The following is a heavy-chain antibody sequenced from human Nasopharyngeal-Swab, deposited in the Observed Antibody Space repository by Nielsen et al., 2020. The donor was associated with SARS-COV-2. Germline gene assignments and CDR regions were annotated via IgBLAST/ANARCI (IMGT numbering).Heavy chain of an antibody. D-gene: IGHD6-19*01. V-gene: IGHV1-18*01. CDR1: GYTFTSYG. CDR3: ARMVYSSGTAPEYYFDY. CDR2: ISAYNGNT. Sequence: ASVKVSCKASGYTFTSYGISWVRQAPGQGLEWMGWISAYNGNTNYAQKLQGRVTMTTDTSTSTAYMELRSLRSDDTAVYYCARMVYSSGTAPEYYFDYWGQGTLVTVSS. J-gene: IGHJ4*02.